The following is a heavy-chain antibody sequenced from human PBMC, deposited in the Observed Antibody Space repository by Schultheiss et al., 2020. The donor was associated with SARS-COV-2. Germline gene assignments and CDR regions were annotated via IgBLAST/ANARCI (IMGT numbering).Heavy chain of an antibody. V-gene: IGHV3-30*02. CDR3: AKDHGSGWSYWFLDL. J-gene: IGHJ2*01. CDR1: GFTFSSYG. CDR2: IRYDGNDE. Sequence: GGSLRLSCAASGFTFSSYGMHWVRQAPGKGLEWVAIIRYDGNDEVYADSVKGRFTISRDNSKNTLYLEMNSLRVEDTAVYYCAKDHGSGWSYWFLDLWGRGTLVTVSS. D-gene: IGHD6-19*01.